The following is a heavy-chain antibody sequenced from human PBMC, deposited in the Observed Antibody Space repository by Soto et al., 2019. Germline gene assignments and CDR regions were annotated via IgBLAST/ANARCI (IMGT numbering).Heavy chain of an antibody. CDR3: AGGRDDYNGWYFDL. CDR1: VGSSSSYY. CDR2: IYYIGSP. V-gene: IGHV4-59*01. D-gene: IGHD4-4*01. Sequence: PSETLSLTCTVSVGSSSSYYWSWIRQPPGKGLEWIGYIYYIGSPNYSPSLESRVTISEDTSKNQFSLKLSSVTAADTAIYYCAGGRDDYNGWYFDLWGRGTLVTVSS. J-gene: IGHJ2*01.